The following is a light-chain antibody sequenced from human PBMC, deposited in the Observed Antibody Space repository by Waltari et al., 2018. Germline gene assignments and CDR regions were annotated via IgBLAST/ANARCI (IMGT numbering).Light chain of an antibody. CDR1: QSVLYSSNNKNY. Sequence: DIVMTQSPDSLAVSLGERAPTNCKSRQSVLYSSNNKNYLAWYQQKPGQPPKLLIYWASTRESGVPDRFSGSGSGTDFTLTISSLQAEDVAVYYCQQYLSTPPTFGQGTKVEIK. CDR2: WAS. V-gene: IGKV4-1*01. CDR3: QQYLSTPPT. J-gene: IGKJ1*01.